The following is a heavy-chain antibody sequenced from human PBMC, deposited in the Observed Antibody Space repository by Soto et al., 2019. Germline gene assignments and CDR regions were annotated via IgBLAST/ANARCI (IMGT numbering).Heavy chain of an antibody. V-gene: IGHV1-69*01. J-gene: IGHJ4*02. D-gene: IGHD1-26*01. Sequence: QVQLVQSGAEVKKPGSSVKVSCKASGGTFSSYAISWVRQAPGQGLEWMGGIIPIFGTANYAQKFQGRVTITADESTSTAYMGLSSLRSEDTAVYYCARGWGLVGATHFDYWGREPWSPSPQ. CDR2: IIPIFGTA. CDR1: GGTFSSYA. CDR3: ARGWGLVGATHFDY.